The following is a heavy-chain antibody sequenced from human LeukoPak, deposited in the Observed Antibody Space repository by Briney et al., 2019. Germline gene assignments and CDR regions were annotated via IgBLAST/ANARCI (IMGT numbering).Heavy chain of an antibody. Sequence: PGGSLRLSCAASGFTFSSYYMHWVRQVPGKGLVWVSRINGDESSTTYADSVKGRFTISRDNSKNTLYLQMNSLRAEDTAVYYCAKDRSSGYYYYYGMDVWGQGTTVTVSS. J-gene: IGHJ6*02. V-gene: IGHV3-74*01. CDR3: AKDRSSGYYYYYGMDV. CDR2: INGDESST. D-gene: IGHD6-19*01. CDR1: GFTFSSYY.